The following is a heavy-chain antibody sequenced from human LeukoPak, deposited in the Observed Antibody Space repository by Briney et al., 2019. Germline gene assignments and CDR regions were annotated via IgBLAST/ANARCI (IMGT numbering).Heavy chain of an antibody. J-gene: IGHJ4*02. CDR3: ARDYGGSSPFDY. CDR1: GFTFSSYE. V-gene: IGHV3-48*03. CDR2: ISSSGSTI. D-gene: IGHD4-23*01. Sequence: GSLSLSCAASGFTFSSYEMHWVRPAPGKGLEWVSYISSSGSTIYYADSVKGRFTISRDNAKNSLYLQMNSLRAEDTAVYYCARDYGGSSPFDYWGQGTLVTVSS.